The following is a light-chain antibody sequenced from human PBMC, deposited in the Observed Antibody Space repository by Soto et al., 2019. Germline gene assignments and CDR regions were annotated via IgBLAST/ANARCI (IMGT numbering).Light chain of an antibody. J-gene: IGKJ4*01. CDR3: QQYDNLPLT. CDR1: QDISNY. Sequence: DIRMTQSPSSLSASVGDTVTITCQASQDISNYLNWYQQKPGKAPKLLIYDASNLETGVPSRFSGSGSGTDFTFTISSLQPEDIATYYCQQYDNLPLTFGGGTKVEIK. V-gene: IGKV1-33*01. CDR2: DAS.